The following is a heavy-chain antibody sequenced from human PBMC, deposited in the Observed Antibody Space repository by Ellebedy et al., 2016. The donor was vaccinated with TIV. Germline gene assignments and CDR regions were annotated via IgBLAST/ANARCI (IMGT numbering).Heavy chain of an antibody. CDR2: ISGSGGMM. CDR1: ASTSSSSS. V-gene: IGHV3-48*04. J-gene: IGHJ4*02. D-gene: IGHD3-10*01. CDR3: ARRSRGPSYYFDY. Sequence: PGGSLRLSCVASASTSSSSSITWVRQAPGQALDWISSISGSGGMMAHADSVKGRFTISRDHSKNSLYLQLSSLRAEDTAVYYCARRSRGPSYYFDYWGQGALVTVSS.